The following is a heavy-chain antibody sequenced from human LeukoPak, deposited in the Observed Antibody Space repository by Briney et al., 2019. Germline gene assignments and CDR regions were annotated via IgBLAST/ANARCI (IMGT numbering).Heavy chain of an antibody. CDR3: AAETGDRLRVDY. Sequence: ASVKVSCKASGFTFTSSAMQWVRQARGQRLEWIGWIVVGSGNTNYAQKFQERVTITRDMSTSTAYMGLSSLRSEDTAVYYCAAETGDRLRVDYWGQGTLVTVSS. CDR1: GFTFTSSA. D-gene: IGHD7-27*01. J-gene: IGHJ4*02. V-gene: IGHV1-58*02. CDR2: IVVGSGNT.